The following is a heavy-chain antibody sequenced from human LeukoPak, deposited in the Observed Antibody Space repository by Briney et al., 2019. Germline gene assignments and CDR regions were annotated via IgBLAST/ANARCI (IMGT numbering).Heavy chain of an antibody. CDR3: ARETPPDYDFWSGYPYYYYYYYMDV. V-gene: IGHV4-39*07. J-gene: IGHJ6*03. CDR2: IYYSGST. Sequence: PSETLSLTCTVSGGSISSSSYYWGWIRQPPGKGLEWIGNIYYSGSTYYNPSLKSRVTISVDTSKNQFSLKLSSVTAADTAVYYCARETPPDYDFWSGYPYYYYYYYMDVWGKGTTVTVSS. D-gene: IGHD3-3*01. CDR1: GGSISSSSYY.